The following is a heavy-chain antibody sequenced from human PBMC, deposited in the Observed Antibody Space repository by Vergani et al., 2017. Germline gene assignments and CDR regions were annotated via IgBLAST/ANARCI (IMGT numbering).Heavy chain of an antibody. J-gene: IGHJ6*03. V-gene: IGHV1-2*02. CDR3: ARGYCSSTSCSEDYYYYMDV. CDR2: INPNSGGT. D-gene: IGHD2-2*01. Sequence: QVQLVQSGAAVKKPGASVKVSCKASGYIFSGYYIHWVRQAPGQGLEWMAWINPNSGGTNYAQKFQGRVTMTRDTSISTAYMELSRLISDDTAVYYCARGYCSSTSCSEDYYYYMDVWGKGTTVTVAS. CDR1: GYIFSGYY.